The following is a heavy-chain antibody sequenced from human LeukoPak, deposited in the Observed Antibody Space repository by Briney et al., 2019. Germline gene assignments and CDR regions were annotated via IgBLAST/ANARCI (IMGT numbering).Heavy chain of an antibody. CDR1: GFTFSTYA. CDR3: AKFGCGTTSCSYYYGMDV. J-gene: IGHJ6*02. V-gene: IGHV3-23*01. D-gene: IGHD2-2*01. CDR2: ISGSGDST. Sequence: GGSLRLSCAASGFTFSTYAMSWVRQAPGKGLEWVSAISGSGDSTSYADSVKGRFTFSRDNPKNTLYLQMSSLRAEDTAVYYCAKFGCGTTSCSYYYGMDVWGQGTTITVSS.